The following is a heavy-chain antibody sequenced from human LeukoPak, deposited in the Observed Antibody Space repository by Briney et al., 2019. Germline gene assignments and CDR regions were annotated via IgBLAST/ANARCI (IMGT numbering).Heavy chain of an antibody. D-gene: IGHD6-6*01. CDR1: GFTFSSYG. CDR2: IRYDGSNK. V-gene: IGHV3-30*02. CDR3: AKDKAIAARPTAYFDY. Sequence: PGGSLRLSCAASGFTFSSYGMHWVRQAPGKGLEWVAFIRYDGSNKYYADSVKGRFTISRDNSKNTLYLQMNSLRAEDTAVYYCAKDKAIAARPTAYFDYWGQGTLVTVSS. J-gene: IGHJ4*02.